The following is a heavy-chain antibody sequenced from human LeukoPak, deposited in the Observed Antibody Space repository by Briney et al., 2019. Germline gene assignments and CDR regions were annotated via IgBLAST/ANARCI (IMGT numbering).Heavy chain of an antibody. D-gene: IGHD3-9*01. CDR2: INYSGST. V-gene: IGHV4-34*01. CDR1: GGSFSGYY. Sequence: SETLSLTCAVYGGSFSGYYWSWIRQPPGKGLEWIGEINYSGSTNYNPSLKSRVTMSVDTSKNQFSLNLTSVTAADTAVYFCARGRLTVANYYYGMDVWGQGTTVIVSS. J-gene: IGHJ6*02. CDR3: ARGRLTVANYYYGMDV.